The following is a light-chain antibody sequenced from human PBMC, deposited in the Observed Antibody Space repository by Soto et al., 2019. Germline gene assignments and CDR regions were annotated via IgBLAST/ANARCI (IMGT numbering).Light chain of an antibody. CDR1: SNNVGGYNY. J-gene: IGLJ2*01. Sequence: QSVLTQPRSVSGSPGQSVTISCTGTSNNVGGYNYVSWYQQHPGKVPELIIYDVTKRPSGVPDRFSGSKSGNTASLTISGLQVEDGADYYCCSYAGTYTWIFGGGTKLTVL. CDR3: CSYAGTYTWI. V-gene: IGLV2-11*01. CDR2: DVT.